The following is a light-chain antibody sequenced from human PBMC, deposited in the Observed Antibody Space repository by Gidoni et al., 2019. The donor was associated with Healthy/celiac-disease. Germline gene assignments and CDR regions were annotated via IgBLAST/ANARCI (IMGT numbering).Light chain of an antibody. Sequence: EMVLTQSPATLSLSPGERATLSCRASQSVSSYFAWYHQKPGQAPRLLISAASNRATGIPASFSGSGSATYFPLTISSLEPEDFAVYYCQQRSNWPLTFGGGTKVEIK. J-gene: IGKJ4*01. CDR1: QSVSSY. CDR3: QQRSNWPLT. CDR2: AAS. V-gene: IGKV3-11*01.